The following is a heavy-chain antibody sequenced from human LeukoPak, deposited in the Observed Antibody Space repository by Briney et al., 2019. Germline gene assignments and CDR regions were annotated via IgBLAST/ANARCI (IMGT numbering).Heavy chain of an antibody. CDR3: ARPRNRVYDY. Sequence: PGGSLRLSCVASGVTINIHWMSWVRQAPEKGLEWVANIKEDGSEKYYVDSVKGRFTVSRDNAKNSLYLQMNSLRAEDTAVYYCARPRNRVYDYWGQGTLVTVSS. CDR2: IKEDGSEK. CDR1: GVTINIHW. D-gene: IGHD4-11*01. J-gene: IGHJ4*02. V-gene: IGHV3-7*04.